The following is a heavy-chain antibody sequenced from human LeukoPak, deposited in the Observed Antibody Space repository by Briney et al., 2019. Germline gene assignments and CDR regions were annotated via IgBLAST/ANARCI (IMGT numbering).Heavy chain of an antibody. CDR1: GFTFSSYS. CDR2: ISSSSSYI. CDR3: ARGSSSQLDY. Sequence: GGSLRLSCAASGFTFSSYSMNWVRQAPGKGLEWVSSISSSSSYIYYADPVKGRFTISRDNAKNSLYLQMNSLRAEDTAVYYCARGSSSQLDYWGQGTLVTVSS. D-gene: IGHD6-13*01. V-gene: IGHV3-21*01. J-gene: IGHJ4*02.